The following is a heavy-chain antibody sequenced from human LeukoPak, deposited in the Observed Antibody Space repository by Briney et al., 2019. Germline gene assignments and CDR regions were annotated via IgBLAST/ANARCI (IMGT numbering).Heavy chain of an antibody. Sequence: GGSLRLSCAASGFTFSSYWMSWVRQAPGKGLEWVANIKQDGSEKYYVDSVKGRFTISRDNAKNSLYLQMSSLRAEDTAMYYCAIPPLSGTGSSRPLAGIDVWGQGTTVTVSS. J-gene: IGHJ6*02. D-gene: IGHD3-10*01. V-gene: IGHV3-7*01. CDR1: GFTFSSYW. CDR3: AIPPLSGTGSSRPLAGIDV. CDR2: IKQDGSEK.